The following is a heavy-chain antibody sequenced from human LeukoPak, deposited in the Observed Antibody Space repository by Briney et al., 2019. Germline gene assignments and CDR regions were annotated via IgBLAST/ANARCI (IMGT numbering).Heavy chain of an antibody. V-gene: IGHV4-39*07. D-gene: IGHD3-22*01. J-gene: IGHJ4*02. CDR3: ARLSGYLFDY. CDR2: IYYSGST. Sequence: SETLSLTCTVSGGSISSRSYYWGWIRQPPGKGLEWIGIIYYSGSTYSNPSLRSRVTISVDTSKNQFSLKVSSVTAADTAVYYCARLSGYLFDYWGQGTLVTVSS. CDR1: GGSISSRSYY.